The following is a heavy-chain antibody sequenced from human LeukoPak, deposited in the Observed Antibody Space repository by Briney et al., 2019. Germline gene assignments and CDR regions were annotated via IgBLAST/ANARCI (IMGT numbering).Heavy chain of an antibody. J-gene: IGHJ4*02. D-gene: IGHD5-12*01. CDR2: IYYSGST. V-gene: IGHV4-31*03. CDR1: GGSISSGGYY. CDR3: ARGGPYSGYDSDCDY. Sequence: PSETLSLTCTVSGGSISSGGYYWSWIRPHPGQDLEWIVYIYYSGSTYYNPSLKSRVTISVDKSKNPFSLKLSSVTAADTAVDYCARGGPYSGYDSDCDYWGQGTLVTVSS.